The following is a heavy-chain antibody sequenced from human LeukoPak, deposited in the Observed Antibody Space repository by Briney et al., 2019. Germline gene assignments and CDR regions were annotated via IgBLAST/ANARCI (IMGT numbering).Heavy chain of an antibody. CDR1: GGSISSYY. J-gene: IGHJ4*02. V-gene: IGHV4-4*07. CDR2: IDTSGST. D-gene: IGHD3-22*01. Sequence: PSETLSLTCTVSGGSISSYYWSWIRQPAGKGLEWIGRIDTSGSTNYNPSLKSRVTMSVDTSKNQFSLKLSSVTAADTAVYYCAADYYDSSGYRGTPEFDYWGQGTLVTVSS. CDR3: AADYYDSSGYRGTPEFDY.